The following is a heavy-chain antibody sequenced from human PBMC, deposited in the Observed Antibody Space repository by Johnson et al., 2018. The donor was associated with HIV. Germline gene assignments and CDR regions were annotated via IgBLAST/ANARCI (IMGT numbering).Heavy chain of an antibody. V-gene: IGHV3-30*02. CDR2: IRYDGSNK. Sequence: QVQLVEYGGGVVQPGGSLRLSCAASGFTFSSYGMHWVRQDPGKGLEWVAFIRYDGSNKYYADSVKGRFTISRDNSKNTLYLQMNSLRAEDTAVYYCARRGGVVVGAFDIWGQGTMVTVSS. CDR3: ARRGGVVVGAFDI. CDR1: GFTFSSYG. J-gene: IGHJ3*02. D-gene: IGHD2-15*01.